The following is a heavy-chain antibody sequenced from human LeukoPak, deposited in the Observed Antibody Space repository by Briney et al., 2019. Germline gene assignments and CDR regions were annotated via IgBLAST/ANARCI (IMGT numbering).Heavy chain of an antibody. CDR2: IKTDASEK. Sequence: GGSLRLSCETSGFIFSNCWMTWVRQAPGKGLEWVANIKTDASEKYYADSVKGRFTISRDNAKMSLYLQMNSLRAEDTAVYYCARDLDEGAYSTSDYWGQGTLVTVSS. J-gene: IGHJ4*02. CDR1: GFIFSNCW. CDR3: ARDLDEGAYSTSDY. V-gene: IGHV3-7*01. D-gene: IGHD1-26*01.